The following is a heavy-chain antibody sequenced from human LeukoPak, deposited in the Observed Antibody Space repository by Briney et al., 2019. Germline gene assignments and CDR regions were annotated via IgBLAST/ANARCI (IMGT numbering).Heavy chain of an antibody. V-gene: IGHV4-59*08. CDR1: GDSISSYY. CDR2: IYYSGGT. J-gene: IGHJ3*02. D-gene: IGHD5-24*01. CDR3: ARHVTISGPYDASDI. Sequence: ETLSLTCTVSGDSISSYYWSWIRQPPGKGLEWIGYIYYSGGTDYNPSLKSRVTISVDTSKNQFSLKLKSVTAADTAVYYCARHVTISGPYDASDIWGQGTMVTVSP.